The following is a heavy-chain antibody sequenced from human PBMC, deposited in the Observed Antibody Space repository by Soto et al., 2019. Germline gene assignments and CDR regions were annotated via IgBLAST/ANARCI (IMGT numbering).Heavy chain of an antibody. J-gene: IGHJ4*02. CDR1: GGTFSSYT. D-gene: IGHD6-13*01. Sequence: SVKVSCKTSGGTFSSYTISWVRQAPGQGLEWMGRIIPILGIANYAQKFQGRVTITADKSTSTAYMELSSLRSEDTAVYYCASEVAAAGPIDYWGQGTLVTVSS. V-gene: IGHV1-69*02. CDR3: ASEVAAAGPIDY. CDR2: IIPILGIA.